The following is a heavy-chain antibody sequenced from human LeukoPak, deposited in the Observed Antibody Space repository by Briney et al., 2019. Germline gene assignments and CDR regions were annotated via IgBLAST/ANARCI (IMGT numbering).Heavy chain of an antibody. D-gene: IGHD2-21*02. Sequence: ASVKVSCKASGYTFTSYGINWVRQATGQGLEWMGWMNPNSGNTGYAQKFQGRVTMTRNTSISTAYMELSSLRSEDTAVYYCARGSWTALRCGGDCYPDYWGQGTLVTVSS. CDR1: GYTFTSYG. V-gene: IGHV1-8*01. CDR3: ARGSWTALRCGGDCYPDY. J-gene: IGHJ4*02. CDR2: MNPNSGNT.